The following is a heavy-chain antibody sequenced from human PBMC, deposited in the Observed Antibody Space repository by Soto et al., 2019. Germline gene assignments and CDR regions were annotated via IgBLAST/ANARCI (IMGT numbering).Heavy chain of an antibody. V-gene: IGHV3-23*01. D-gene: IGHD3-3*01. CDR3: ANVMILRFQEWSTLDDP. CDR2: IDVSGYTT. CDR1: GFTFSSYA. Sequence: EVQLLESGGGLVQPGGSLRLSCAASGFTFSSYAITWVRQAPGKGLEWVSAIDVSGYTTYYADSVKGRFTISRDNSKNTVYLQMNSLRAEDTAVYYCANVMILRFQEWSTLDDPWGQGTLVTVSS. J-gene: IGHJ5*02.